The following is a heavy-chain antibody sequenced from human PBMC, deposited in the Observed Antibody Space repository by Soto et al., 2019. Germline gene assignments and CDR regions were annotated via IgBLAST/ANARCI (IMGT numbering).Heavy chain of an antibody. CDR1: GYTFSSHG. J-gene: IGHJ1*01. CDR2: ISPYSGDT. CDR3: ARGWGELWD. Sequence: QVQLVQSGAEVKKPGASVKVSCKASGYTFSSHGITWVRQAPGQRLEWMGWISPYSGDTNYAQTLQGRVTMATHTSTSTAYMELRSLRSDDTAVYFCARGWGELWDWGQGTLVTVSS. D-gene: IGHD1-7*01. V-gene: IGHV1-18*01.